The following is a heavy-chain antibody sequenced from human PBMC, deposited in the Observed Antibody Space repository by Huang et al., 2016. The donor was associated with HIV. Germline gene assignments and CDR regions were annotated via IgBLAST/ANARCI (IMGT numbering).Heavy chain of an antibody. D-gene: IGHD4-17*01. CDR1: GYTFTNYD. Sequence: QVHLVQSGAEVKKPGASVKVSCKASGYTFTNYDINWVRQAPGRGREWMGWMNPNTGNTGCAKSFQGRVTMTRKTSITTAYMELTSLTSEDTAVYYCARSAYGDLDYWGLGTLVIVSS. CDR3: ARSAYGDLDY. CDR2: MNPNTGNT. J-gene: IGHJ4*02. V-gene: IGHV1-8*02.